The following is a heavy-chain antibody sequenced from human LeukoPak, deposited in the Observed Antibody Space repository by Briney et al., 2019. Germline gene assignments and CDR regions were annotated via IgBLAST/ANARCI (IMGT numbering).Heavy chain of an antibody. Sequence: ASVKVSCKASGGTFSSYAISWVRQAPGQGLEWMGGIIPIFGTANYAQKFQGRVTITADESTSTAYMELSSLRSEDTAVYYCARALREDIVVVPAAPPYYYGMDVWGEGTTVTVSS. CDR3: ARALREDIVVVPAAPPYYYGMDV. D-gene: IGHD2-2*01. CDR1: GGTFSSYA. V-gene: IGHV1-69*13. CDR2: IIPIFGTA. J-gene: IGHJ6*04.